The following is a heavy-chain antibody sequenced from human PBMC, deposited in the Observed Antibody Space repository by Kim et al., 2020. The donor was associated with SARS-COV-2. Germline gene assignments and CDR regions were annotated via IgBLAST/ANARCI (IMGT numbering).Heavy chain of an antibody. Sequence: GGSLRLSCAASGFTFSSYAMSWVRQAPGKGLEWVSAISGSGGSTYYADSVKGRFTISRDNSKNTLYLQMNSLRAEDTAVYYCAKTFLGYCSGGSCYYDAFDIWGQGTMVTVSS. CDR1: GFTFSSYA. V-gene: IGHV3-23*01. CDR3: AKTFLGYCSGGSCYYDAFDI. J-gene: IGHJ3*02. D-gene: IGHD2-15*01. CDR2: ISGSGGST.